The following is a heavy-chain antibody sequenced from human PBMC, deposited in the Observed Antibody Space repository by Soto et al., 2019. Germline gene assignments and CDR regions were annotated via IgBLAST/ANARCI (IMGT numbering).Heavy chain of an antibody. CDR3: ARDRWSLDYYYCSGSYSLADY. D-gene: IGHD3-10*01. CDR2: INANSGGT. J-gene: IGHJ4*02. Sequence: SVKVSCKASGDTFTGYYMHWVRQAPVQGLDWMGWINANSGGTNYAQKFQGRVTMTRDTSISTAYMELSRLRSDDTAVYYCARDRWSLDYYYCSGSYSLADYWGQGTLVPVSA. V-gene: IGHV1-2*02. CDR1: GDTFTGYY.